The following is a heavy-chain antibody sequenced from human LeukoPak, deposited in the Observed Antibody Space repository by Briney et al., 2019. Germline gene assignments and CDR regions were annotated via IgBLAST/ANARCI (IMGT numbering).Heavy chain of an antibody. V-gene: IGHV3-48*03. Sequence: GGSLRLSCAASGFTFSSYEMNWVRQAPGKGLEWVSYISSSGSTIYYADSVKGRFTISRDNVKNSLFLQMNSLRAEDTAVYYCAREKGAAAGYFDNWGQGTLVTVPS. CDR2: ISSSGSTI. CDR1: GFTFSSYE. D-gene: IGHD6-13*01. J-gene: IGHJ4*02. CDR3: AREKGAAAGYFDN.